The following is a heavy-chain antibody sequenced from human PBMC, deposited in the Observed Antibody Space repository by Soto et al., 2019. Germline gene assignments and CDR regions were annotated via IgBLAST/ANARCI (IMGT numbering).Heavy chain of an antibody. D-gene: IGHD2-2*01. CDR3: TTDPQDLYCSSTSCYLDWFDP. CDR1: GFTFSNAW. J-gene: IGHJ5*02. V-gene: IGHV3-15*01. Sequence: PGGSLRLSCAASGFTFSNAWMSWVRQAPGKGLEWVGRIKSKTDGGTTDYAAPVKGRFAISRDDSKNTLYLQMNSLKTEDAAVYYCTTDPQDLYCSSTSCYLDWFDPWGRGTLVTVSS. CDR2: IKSKTDGGTT.